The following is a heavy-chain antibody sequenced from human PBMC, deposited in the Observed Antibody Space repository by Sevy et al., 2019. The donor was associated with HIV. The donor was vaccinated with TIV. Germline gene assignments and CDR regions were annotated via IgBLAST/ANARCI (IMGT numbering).Heavy chain of an antibody. Sequence: PSETLSLTCTVSGGSISYYYWSWIRQSPGKGLEWIGYIYDSGSTNYNPSLKSRATISPDTSKNQFSLKLNSVTAADTAVYYCARHGIGRYCSRSSCYVDHWGQGTLVTVSS. D-gene: IGHD2-2*01. V-gene: IGHV4-59*08. CDR1: GGSISYYY. CDR3: ARHGIGRYCSRSSCYVDH. CDR2: IYDSGST. J-gene: IGHJ4*02.